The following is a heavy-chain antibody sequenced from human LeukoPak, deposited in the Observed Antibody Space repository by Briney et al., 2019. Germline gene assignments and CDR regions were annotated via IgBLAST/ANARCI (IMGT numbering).Heavy chain of an antibody. CDR3: AKDLGSYPILDY. J-gene: IGHJ4*02. CDR2: ISYDGSNK. D-gene: IGHD1-26*01. Sequence: QPGGSLRLSCAASGFTFSSYGMHWVRQAPGKGLEWVAVISYDGSNKYYADSVKGRFTISRDNSKNTLYLQMNSLRAEDTAVYYCAKDLGSYPILDYWGQGTLVTVSS. CDR1: GFTFSSYG. V-gene: IGHV3-30*18.